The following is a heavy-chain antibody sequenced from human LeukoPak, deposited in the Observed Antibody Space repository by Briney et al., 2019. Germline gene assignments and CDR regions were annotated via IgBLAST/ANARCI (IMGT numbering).Heavy chain of an antibody. CDR1: GGSISSYY. CDR3: ARRPTVTTFFDY. D-gene: IGHD4-17*01. V-gene: IGHV4-59*01. Sequence: PSETLSLTCTVSGGSISSYYWSWSRQPPGKGLEWIGYIYNSGSTNYNPSLKSRVTISVDTSKNQFSLKLSSVTAADTAVYYCARRPTVTTFFDYWGQGTLVTVSS. CDR2: IYNSGST. J-gene: IGHJ4*02.